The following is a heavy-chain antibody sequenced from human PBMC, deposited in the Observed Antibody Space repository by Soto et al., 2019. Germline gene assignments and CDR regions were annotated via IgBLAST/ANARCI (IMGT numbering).Heavy chain of an antibody. D-gene: IGHD2-2*01. CDR3: ARLPTIVVVPAAMRRGYNWFDP. V-gene: IGHV4-34*01. J-gene: IGHJ5*02. CDR2: INHSGST. Sequence: NPSETLSLTCAVYGGSFSGYYWSWTRQPPGKGLEWIGEINHSGSTNYNPSLKSRVTISVDTSKNQFSLKLSSVTAADTAVYYCARLPTIVVVPAAMRRGYNWFDPWGQGTLVTVSS. CDR1: GGSFSGYY.